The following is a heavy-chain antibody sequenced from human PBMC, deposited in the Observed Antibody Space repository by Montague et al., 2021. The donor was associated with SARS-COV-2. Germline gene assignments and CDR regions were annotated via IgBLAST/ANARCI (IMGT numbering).Heavy chain of an antibody. CDR1: GDSLTYFY. V-gene: IGHV4-59*01. Sequence: SETLSLTCSVSGDSLTYFYWSWLRQTPGKGLEWIGYIFYSGSTKYDPSFQSRVTFSVDTSRNQFSLNLDSVTAADTGVYYCARGATRSFDHWGQGVLVTVSS. CDR2: IFYSGST. CDR3: ARGATRSFDH. D-gene: IGHD1-1*01. J-gene: IGHJ4*02.